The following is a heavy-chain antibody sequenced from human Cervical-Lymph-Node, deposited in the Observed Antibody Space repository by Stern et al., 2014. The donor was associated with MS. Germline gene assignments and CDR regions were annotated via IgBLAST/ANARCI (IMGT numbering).Heavy chain of an antibody. CDR1: GFSLTLTGEA. CDR3: ARRGSPNHGGYYLDY. D-gene: IGHD2-8*01. J-gene: IGHJ4*02. Sequence: QINLQESGPTLVRPTQTLSLTCTFSGFSLTLTGEAGAWLRQPPGKGLEWLALIYWDDDKVYSPSLKNRIALTKDTSKHQVVFTMTNMDPMDTATYYCARRGSPNHGGYYLDYWGQGILVTGSS. V-gene: IGHV2-5*02. CDR2: IYWDDDK.